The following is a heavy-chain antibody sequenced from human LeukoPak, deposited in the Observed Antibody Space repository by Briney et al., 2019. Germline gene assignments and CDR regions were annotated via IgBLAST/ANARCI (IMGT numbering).Heavy chain of an antibody. J-gene: IGHJ4*02. CDR3: ARSFSGDYYIPCDS. CDR1: VYTFTAYS. CDR2: INPYTAYT. D-gene: IGHD3-3*01. V-gene: IGHV1-2*02. Sequence: ASVKVSCKASVYTFTAYSMHWVGQAPGQGLEWMGWINPYTAYTNYAQKFEGRVTMTRDTSISTAYMELSRLTSDDTDMYYCARSFSGDYYIPCDSWGQGTLVTVSS.